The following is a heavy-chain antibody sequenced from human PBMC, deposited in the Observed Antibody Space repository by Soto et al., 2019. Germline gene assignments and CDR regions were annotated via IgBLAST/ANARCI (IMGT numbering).Heavy chain of an antibody. CDR3: VRKYPGTRPFDY. D-gene: IGHD2-2*01. CDR1: GFTFNGYA. Sequence: GSLRLSFAASGFTFNGYAINWVRKAPAKGLAWVFAIGTAGNTYYANSVKGRFTISRDNSRTTLYLQMNSLRVEDTALYYCVRKYPGTRPFDYWGQGTLVTVSS. CDR2: IGTAGNT. J-gene: IGHJ4*01. V-gene: IGHV3-23*01.